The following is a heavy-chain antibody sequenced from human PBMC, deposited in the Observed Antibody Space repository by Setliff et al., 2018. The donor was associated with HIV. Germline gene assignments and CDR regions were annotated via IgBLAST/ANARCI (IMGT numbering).Heavy chain of an antibody. CDR1: GGSFSGYD. Sequence: PSETLSLTCAVYGGSFSGYDWSWIRQPPGKGLEWIGEINHSGSTNYNPSLKSRVTISVDTSKNQFSLKLYSVTAAETSVYYCARNLLSGYFVYWGQGTLVTVSS. J-gene: IGHJ4*02. CDR3: ARNLLSGYFVY. V-gene: IGHV4-34*01. D-gene: IGHD3-22*01. CDR2: INHSGST.